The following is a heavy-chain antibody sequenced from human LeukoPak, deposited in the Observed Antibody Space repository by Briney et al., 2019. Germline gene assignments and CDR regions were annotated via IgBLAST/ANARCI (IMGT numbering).Heavy chain of an antibody. CDR1: GFTFSSYA. V-gene: IGHV3-30-3*01. CDR2: ISYDGSNK. D-gene: IGHD1-26*01. Sequence: GRFLRLSCAASGFTFSSYAMHWVRQAPGKGLEWVAVISYDGSNKYYADSVKGRFTISRDNSKNTLYLQMNSLRAEDTAVYYCARAKARRSWELLPLQHWGQGTLVTVSS. J-gene: IGHJ1*01. CDR3: ARAKARRSWELLPLQH.